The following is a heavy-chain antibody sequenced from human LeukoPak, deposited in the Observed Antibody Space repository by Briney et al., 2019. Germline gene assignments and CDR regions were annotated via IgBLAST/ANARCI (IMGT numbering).Heavy chain of an antibody. J-gene: IGHJ4*02. D-gene: IGHD5-24*01. CDR1: GFTFSSYS. CDR3: ARDKDGCNPTLDY. Sequence: GGSLRLSCAASGFTFSSYSMNWVRQAPGKGLEWVSSISSSRNYIYYADSVKGRSTISRDNAKNSLYLQMNSLRAEDTAVYYCARDKDGCNPTLDYWGQGTLVTVSS. CDR2: ISSSRNYI. V-gene: IGHV3-21*01.